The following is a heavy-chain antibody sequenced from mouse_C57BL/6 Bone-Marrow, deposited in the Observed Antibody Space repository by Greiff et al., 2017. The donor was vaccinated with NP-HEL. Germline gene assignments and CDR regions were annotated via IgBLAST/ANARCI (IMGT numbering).Heavy chain of an antibody. V-gene: IGHV1-64*01. J-gene: IGHJ2*01. D-gene: IGHD1-1*01. CDR2: IHPNSGST. CDR1: GYTFTSYW. Sequence: QVQLQQPGAELVKPGASVKLSCKASGYTFTSYWMHWVKQRPGQGLEWIGMIHPNSGSTNYNEKFKSKATLTVDKSSSTAYMQLSSLTSEDSAVYYCARAWVTTVVANYFDYWGQGTTLTVSS. CDR3: ARAWVTTVVANYFDY.